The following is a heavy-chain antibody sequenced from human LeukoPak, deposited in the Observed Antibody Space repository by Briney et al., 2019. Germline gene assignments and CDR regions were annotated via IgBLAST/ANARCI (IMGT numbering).Heavy chain of an antibody. CDR1: GFTFSSYA. CDR3: AKDASGSYSPDY. J-gene: IGHJ4*01. Sequence: GGSLRLSCAASGFTFSSYAMNWVRQAPEKGLEWVSVISGSGGSTYYADSVKGRFTISRDNSKNTLYLQMISQRAEDTALYYCAKDASGSYSPDYWGQGTLVTVSA. V-gene: IGHV3-23*01. D-gene: IGHD1-26*01. CDR2: ISGSGGST.